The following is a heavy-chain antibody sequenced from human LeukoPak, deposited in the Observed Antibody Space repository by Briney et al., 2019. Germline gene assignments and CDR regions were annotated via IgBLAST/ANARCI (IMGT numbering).Heavy chain of an antibody. V-gene: IGHV3-74*01. CDR1: GFTFSDYW. D-gene: IGHD6-19*01. Sequence: GGSLRLSCVASGFTFSDYWIHWVRQGPGKGLVWVSHINSDGSTATYADSAKGRLTISRDNAKNTVYLQTNSLRAEDTAVYFCARGGVGCFDYWGQGALVTVSS. J-gene: IGHJ4*02. CDR2: INSDGSTA. CDR3: ARGGVGCFDY.